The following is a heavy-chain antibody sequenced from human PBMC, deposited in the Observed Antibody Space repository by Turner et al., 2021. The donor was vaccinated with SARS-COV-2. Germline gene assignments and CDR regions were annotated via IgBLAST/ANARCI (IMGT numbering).Heavy chain of an antibody. CDR3: AGERIQLRSAGYGMDV. V-gene: IGHV4-39*01. D-gene: IGHD5-18*01. Sequence: QLQLQESGPGLVKPSETLSLTCTVSGGSISSSSYYWGWLRQPPGKGLEWIGSIYYSGSTYYNPPLKSRVTISVDTSKSQFSLKLRSVTAADTAVYYCAGERIQLRSAGYGMDVWGQGTTVTVSS. CDR2: IYYSGST. J-gene: IGHJ6*02. CDR1: GGSISSSSYY.